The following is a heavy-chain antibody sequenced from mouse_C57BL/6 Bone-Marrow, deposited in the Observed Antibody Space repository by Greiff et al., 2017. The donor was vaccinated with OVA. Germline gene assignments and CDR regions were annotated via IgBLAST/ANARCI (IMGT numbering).Heavy chain of an antibody. CDR3: ARIYYYGSMDY. V-gene: IGHV5-15*04. J-gene: IGHJ4*01. CDR2: ISNLAYSI. CDR1: GFTFSDYG. Sequence: EVMLVESGGGLVQPGGSLKLSCAASGFTFSDYGMAWVRQAPRKGPEWVAFISNLAYSIYYADTVTGRFTISRENAKNTLYLEMSSLRSEDTAMYYCARIYYYGSMDYWGQGTSVTVSS. D-gene: IGHD1-1*01.